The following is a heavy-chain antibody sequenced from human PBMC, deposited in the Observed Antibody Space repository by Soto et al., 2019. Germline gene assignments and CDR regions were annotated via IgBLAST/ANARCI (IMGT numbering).Heavy chain of an antibody. CDR2: IYYNGNS. D-gene: IGHD1-20*01. CDR1: GGSISTYY. Sequence: PSEPMSHSCTVSGGSISTYYLSWIRQAPGKGLEWLGYIYYNGNSYYNPSLKSRLTMSVDTSKNQFSLRLSSATAADTAVYYCAREQYNWKIWGQGTLVTVSS. V-gene: IGHV4-59*01. J-gene: IGHJ4*02. CDR3: AREQYNWKI.